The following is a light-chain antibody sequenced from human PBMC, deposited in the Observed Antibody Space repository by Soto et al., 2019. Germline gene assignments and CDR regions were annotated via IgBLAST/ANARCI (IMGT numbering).Light chain of an antibody. CDR3: QQYYSYPFT. J-gene: IGKJ4*01. CDR2: AAS. CDR1: QGISSY. Sequence: AIRMTQSPSSISASTGDRVTITCRASQGISSYLAWYQQKPGKAPKLLIYAASTLQSGVPSRFSGSRSGTDFTLTISCLQSEDFATYCCQQYYSYPFTFGGGTKGEIK. V-gene: IGKV1-8*01.